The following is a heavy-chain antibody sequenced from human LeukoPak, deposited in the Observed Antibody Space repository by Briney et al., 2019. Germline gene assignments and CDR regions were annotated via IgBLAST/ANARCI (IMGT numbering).Heavy chain of an antibody. Sequence: GGSLRLSCAASGFTVSDNYMSWVRQAPGKGLEWVSVIYSGGITYYADSVKGRFTISRDNSKNTLYLQMNSLRAEDTAVYYCASLVGATGRGDYGGQGTLVPSPQ. J-gene: IGHJ4*02. CDR3: ASLVGATGRGDY. D-gene: IGHD1-26*01. V-gene: IGHV3-53*01. CDR1: GFTVSDNY. CDR2: IYSGGIT.